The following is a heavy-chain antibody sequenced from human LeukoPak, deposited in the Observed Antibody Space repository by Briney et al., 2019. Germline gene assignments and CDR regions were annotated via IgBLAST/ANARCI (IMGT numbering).Heavy chain of an antibody. Sequence: GGSLRLSCAASGFTFSNYWMSWVRQAPGKGLEWVANIKQDGSEKYYVDSVKGRFTISRDNAKNSLYLQMNSLRAEDTAVYYCARGFYDYVWGSYRHDAFDIWGQGTMVTVSS. J-gene: IGHJ3*02. CDR3: ARGFYDYVWGSYRHDAFDI. CDR1: GFTFSNYW. CDR2: IKQDGSEK. V-gene: IGHV3-7*01. D-gene: IGHD3-16*02.